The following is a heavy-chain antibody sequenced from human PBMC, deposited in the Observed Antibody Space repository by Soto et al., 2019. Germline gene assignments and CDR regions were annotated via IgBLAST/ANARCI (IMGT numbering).Heavy chain of an antibody. V-gene: IGHV3-48*01. J-gene: IGHJ1*01. D-gene: IGHD2-2*01. CDR2: ISNSSSII. Sequence: HPGGSLRLSCAASGFTFSSYSMNWVRQAPGKGLEWVSYISNSSSIIYYADSVKGRFTISRDNAKNSLYLQMNSLRAEDTAIYYCARGVPAAMSYFQYWGQGTLVTVSS. CDR1: GFTFSSYS. CDR3: ARGVPAAMSYFQY.